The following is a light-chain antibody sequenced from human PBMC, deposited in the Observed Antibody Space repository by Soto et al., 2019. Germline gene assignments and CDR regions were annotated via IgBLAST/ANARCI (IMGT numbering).Light chain of an antibody. CDR3: SSYTSTTTLEV. CDR2: EVN. J-gene: IGLJ2*01. CDR1: SSDVGGYKY. Sequence: QSVLTQPASVSGSPGQSITISCSGTSSDVGGYKYVSWYQQHPGKAPKLMIYEVNNRPSGVSNRFSGSKSGNTASLTISGLQADDEADYYCSSYTSTTTLEVFGGGTKLTVL. V-gene: IGLV2-14*01.